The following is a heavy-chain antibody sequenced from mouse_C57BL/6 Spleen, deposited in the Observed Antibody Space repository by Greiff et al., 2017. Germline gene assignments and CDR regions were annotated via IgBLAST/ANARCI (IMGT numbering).Heavy chain of an antibody. D-gene: IGHD1-1*01. V-gene: IGHV1-61*01. CDR1: GYTFTSYW. Sequence: VQLQQPGAELVRPGSSVKLSCKASGYTFTSYWMDWVKQRPGQGLEWIGNIYPSDSETHYNQKFKDKATLTVDKSSSTAYMQLSSLTSEDSAVYYCARDRGSSFFDYWGQGTTRTVSS. CDR2: IYPSDSET. J-gene: IGHJ2*01. CDR3: ARDRGSSFFDY.